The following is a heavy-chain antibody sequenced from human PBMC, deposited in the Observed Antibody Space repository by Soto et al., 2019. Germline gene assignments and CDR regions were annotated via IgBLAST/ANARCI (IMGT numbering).Heavy chain of an antibody. CDR1: GFTFSSYA. J-gene: IGHJ4*02. V-gene: IGHV3-30-3*01. CDR3: ARDSYYGSGTLDY. Sequence: ESGGGVVQPGRSLRLSCAASGFTFSSYAMHWVRQAPGKGLEWVAVISYDGSNKYYADSVKGRFTISRDNSKNTLYLQMNSLRAEDTAVYYCARDSYYGSGTLDYWGQGTLVTVSS. CDR2: ISYDGSNK. D-gene: IGHD3-10*01.